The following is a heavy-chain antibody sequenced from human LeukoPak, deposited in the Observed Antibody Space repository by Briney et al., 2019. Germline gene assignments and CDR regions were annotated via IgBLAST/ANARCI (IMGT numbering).Heavy chain of an antibody. CDR3: ARAPCGTTKCRVDC. CDR1: GFTFSSYA. Sequence: PGRSLRLSCAASGFTFSSYAMHWVRQAPGKGLEWVAVISYDGSNKYYADSVKGRFTISRDNSKNTLYLQMNSLRAEDTAVYYCARAPCGTTKCRVDCWGQGTLVTVSS. V-gene: IGHV3-30*04. D-gene: IGHD1-1*01. J-gene: IGHJ4*02. CDR2: ISYDGSNK.